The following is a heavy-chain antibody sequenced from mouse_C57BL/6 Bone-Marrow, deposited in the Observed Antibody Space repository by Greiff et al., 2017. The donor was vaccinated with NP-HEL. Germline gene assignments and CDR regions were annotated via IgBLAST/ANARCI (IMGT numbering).Heavy chain of an antibody. J-gene: IGHJ2*01. D-gene: IGHD4-1*01. CDR3: ARGLGRWIP. CDR2: IYPGGGDT. Sequence: VQLQQSGPELVKPGASVKISCKASGYAFSSSWMNWVKQRPGKGLEWIGRIYPGGGDTNYNGKFKGKATLTADKSSSTAYMQLSSLTSEDSAVYFCARGLGRWIPWGQGTTLTVSS. CDR1: GYAFSSSW. V-gene: IGHV1-82*01.